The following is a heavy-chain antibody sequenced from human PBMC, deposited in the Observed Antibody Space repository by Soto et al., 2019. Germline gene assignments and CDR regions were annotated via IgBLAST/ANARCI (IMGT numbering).Heavy chain of an antibody. CDR3: ARPPTANLDAFEI. CDR2: IYYSGST. Sequence: SETLSLTCTVSGGSIRNSNYFWGWIRQPPGKGLEWIGSIYYSGSTSYNPSLKSRVTVSADTSKNQFSLNLNSVTAADTAVYYCARPPTANLDAFEIWGQGTMVTVSS. V-gene: IGHV4-39*01. D-gene: IGHD7-27*01. CDR1: GGSIRNSNYF. J-gene: IGHJ3*02.